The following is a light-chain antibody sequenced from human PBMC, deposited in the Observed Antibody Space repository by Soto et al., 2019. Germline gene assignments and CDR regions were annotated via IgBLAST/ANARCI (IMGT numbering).Light chain of an antibody. V-gene: IGLV2-8*01. Sequence: QSVLTQPPSASGSPGQSVTISCTGTSSDFGGSNYVSWYQQHPGKPPKLMIYEVSKRPSGVPDRFSGSKSGNTASLTVSGLQAEDEADYYCSSYAGSNNFPYVFGSGTKLTVL. J-gene: IGLJ1*01. CDR3: SSYAGSNNFPYV. CDR1: SSDFGGSNY. CDR2: EVS.